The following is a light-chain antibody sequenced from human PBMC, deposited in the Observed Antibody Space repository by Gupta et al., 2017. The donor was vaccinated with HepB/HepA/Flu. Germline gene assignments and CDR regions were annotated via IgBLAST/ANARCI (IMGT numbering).Light chain of an antibody. CDR1: NIGSKS. V-gene: IGLV3-21*04. J-gene: IGLJ2*01. CDR2: YDD. CDR3: QVWDSSSDHMV. Sequence: SYVLTQPPSVSVAPGKTARITCGGSNIGSKSVHWYQKKPGQAPILVISYDDARPSGIPERFSGSNSGNTATLTISRVEAGDEADYYCQVWDSSSDHMVFGGGTKLTVL.